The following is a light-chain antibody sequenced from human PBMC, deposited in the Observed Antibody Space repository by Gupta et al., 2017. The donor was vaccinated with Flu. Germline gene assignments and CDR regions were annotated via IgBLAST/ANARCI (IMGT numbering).Light chain of an antibody. CDR1: SSNIGAGYD. CDR2: GNS. V-gene: IGLV1-40*01. Sequence: QSVLTQPPSVSGAPGQRVTISCTGSSSNIGAGYDLHWYQQLPGTAPKLLIFGNSNRPSGVPDRFSGSKSGTSASLAITGLRSEDEADYYCQSYDSSLSGWVFGRGTKLTVL. J-gene: IGLJ3*02. CDR3: QSYDSSLSGWV.